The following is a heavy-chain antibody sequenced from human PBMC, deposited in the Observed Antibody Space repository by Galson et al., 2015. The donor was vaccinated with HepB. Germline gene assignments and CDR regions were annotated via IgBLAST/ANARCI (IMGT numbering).Heavy chain of an antibody. J-gene: IGHJ4*02. D-gene: IGHD5-12*01. CDR2: IGVNDGSI. CDR1: GFTFSSYA. Sequence: SLRLSCAASGFTFSSYAMNWVRQALGKGLEWVSGIGVNDGSIYYANSVKGRFTISRDNSKNTLYLQVNGLRVEDTAIYYCAKGRPERPPEHRGYDLPDYWGQGTLVTVSS. CDR3: AKGRPERPPEHRGYDLPDY. V-gene: IGHV3-23*01.